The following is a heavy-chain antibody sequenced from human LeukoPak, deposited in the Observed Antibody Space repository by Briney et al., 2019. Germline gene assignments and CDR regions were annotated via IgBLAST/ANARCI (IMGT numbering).Heavy chain of an antibody. V-gene: IGHV3-23*01. CDR2: ISGSDRTT. J-gene: IGHJ4*02. CDR1: GFTFSRFA. D-gene: IGHD3-22*01. Sequence: PGGSLRLSCAASGFTFSRFAMSWVRQAPGKGLEWVSSISGSDRTTYYADSVKGRFTISRDNSKNILYLQMNSLRADDTAVYYCEKDGNYFDSSGYLIPFDYWGQGTLVTVSS. CDR3: EKDGNYFDSSGYLIPFDY.